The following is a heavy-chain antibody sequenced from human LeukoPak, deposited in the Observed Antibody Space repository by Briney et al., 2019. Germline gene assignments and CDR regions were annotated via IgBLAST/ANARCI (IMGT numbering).Heavy chain of an antibody. CDR2: INPNSGDS. V-gene: IGHV1-2*02. Sequence: SVKVSCKASEYTFTTYYFHWVRQAPGQGLEWMGWINPNSGDSKCTEKFQDRVTMTRDTSISTVYMELSRLRYDDTAVYYCARGRVTSSFDYWGQGTLVTVSS. CDR1: EYTFTTYY. J-gene: IGHJ4*02. D-gene: IGHD6-6*01. CDR3: ARGRVTSSFDY.